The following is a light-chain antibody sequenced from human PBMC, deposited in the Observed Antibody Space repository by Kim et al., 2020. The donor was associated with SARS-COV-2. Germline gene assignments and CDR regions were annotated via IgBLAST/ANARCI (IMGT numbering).Light chain of an antibody. CDR3: QSYDSSLSGPVL. CDR1: SSNIGAGYD. J-gene: IGLJ2*01. V-gene: IGLV1-40*01. Sequence: VTISCTGSSSNIGAGYDVHWYQQLPGTAPKLLIYDNTNRPSGVADRFSGSKSVTSASLAITGLQAEDEADYYCQSYDSSLSGPVLFGGGTQLTVL. CDR2: DNT.